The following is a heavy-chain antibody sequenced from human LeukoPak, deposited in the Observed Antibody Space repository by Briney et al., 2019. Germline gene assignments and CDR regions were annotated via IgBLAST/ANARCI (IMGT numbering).Heavy chain of an antibody. Sequence: ASVKVSCKASGYTFTSYDINWVRQATGQGLEWVGWMNPNSGNTGYAQKFQGRVTMTRNTSISTAYMELSSLRSEDTAVYYCARGHNYDILTGYYRSYYYYYGMDVWGQGTTVTVSS. CDR3: ARGHNYDILTGYYRSYYYYYGMDV. J-gene: IGHJ6*02. D-gene: IGHD3-9*01. V-gene: IGHV1-8*01. CDR1: GYTFTSYD. CDR2: MNPNSGNT.